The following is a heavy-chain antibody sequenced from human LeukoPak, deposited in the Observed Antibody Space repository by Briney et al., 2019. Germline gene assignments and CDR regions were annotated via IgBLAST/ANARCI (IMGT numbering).Heavy chain of an antibody. Sequence: GGSLKLSCEASGFTFSSYGMHWVRQAPGKGLEWVAVIWYEGSNKYYADSVKGRFTISRDNSKNTLYLQMNSLRAEDTAVYYCARSPSSSSWPYYYYYYGMDVWGQGTTVTVSS. CDR1: GFTFSSYG. D-gene: IGHD6-13*01. J-gene: IGHJ6*02. V-gene: IGHV3-33*01. CDR2: IWYEGSNK. CDR3: ARSPSSSSWPYYYYYYGMDV.